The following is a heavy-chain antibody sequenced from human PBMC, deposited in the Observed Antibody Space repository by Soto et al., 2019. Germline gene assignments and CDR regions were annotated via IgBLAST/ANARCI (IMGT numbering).Heavy chain of an antibody. CDR3: ARVSGSYYSGMDV. CDR2: IYHSGST. Sequence: QVQLQESGPGLVKPSGTLSLTCAVSGGSISSSNWWSWVRQPPGKGLEWIGEIYHSGSTNYNPSLTSRVTISVDTSKNQFSLKLSSVTAADTAVYYCARVSGSYYSGMDVWGQGTTVTVSS. V-gene: IGHV4-4*02. D-gene: IGHD1-26*01. CDR1: GGSISSSNW. J-gene: IGHJ6*02.